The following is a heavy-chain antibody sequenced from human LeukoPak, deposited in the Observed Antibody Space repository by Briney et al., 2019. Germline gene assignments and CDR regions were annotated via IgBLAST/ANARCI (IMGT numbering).Heavy chain of an antibody. CDR3: ASGVLRIKYSSGWRPGIFDY. CDR1: GFTFSSYA. Sequence: GGSLRLSCAASGFTFSSYAMSWVRQAPGKGLEWVSAISGSGGSTYYADSVKGRFTISRDNSKNTLYLQMNSLRAEDTAVYHCASGVLRIKYSSGWRPGIFDYWGQGTLVTVSS. J-gene: IGHJ4*02. V-gene: IGHV3-23*01. CDR2: ISGSGGST. D-gene: IGHD6-19*01.